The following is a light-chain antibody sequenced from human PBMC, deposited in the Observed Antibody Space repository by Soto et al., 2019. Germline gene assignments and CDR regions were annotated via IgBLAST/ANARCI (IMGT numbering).Light chain of an antibody. CDR3: QQFEDFPRAII. CDR2: KAS. V-gene: IGKV1-5*03. J-gene: IGKJ5*01. CDR1: QTISSW. Sequence: DIQMTQSPSTLSGSVGDRVTIACRSSQTISSWLAWYQQKPGKAPKLLIYKASTLKSGVPSRFSGSGSGTEFTLTISSLQPEDIATYYCQQFEDFPRAIIFGQGTRLEIK.